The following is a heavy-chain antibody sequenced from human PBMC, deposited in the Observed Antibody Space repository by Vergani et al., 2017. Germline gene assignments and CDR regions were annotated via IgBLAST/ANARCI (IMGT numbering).Heavy chain of an antibody. J-gene: IGHJ3*02. CDR3: ARVGARDGYRSIDAFDI. CDR1: GGTFSSYA. CDR2: IIPIFGTA. V-gene: IGHV1-69*01. D-gene: IGHD5-24*01. Sequence: QVQLVQSGAEVKKPGSSVKVSCKASGGTFSSYAISWVRQAPGQGLEWMGEIIPIFGTANYAQKFQSRVTITADESTSTAYMELSRLRSEVTAVYYCARVGARDGYRSIDAFDIWGQGTMVTVAS.